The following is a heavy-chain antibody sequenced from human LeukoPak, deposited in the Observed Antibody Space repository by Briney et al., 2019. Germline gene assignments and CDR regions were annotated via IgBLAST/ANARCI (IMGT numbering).Heavy chain of an antibody. J-gene: IGHJ4*02. CDR1: GASMNNHY. CDR2: VYYSINS. D-gene: IGHD6-19*01. Sequence: SETLSLTCTVSGASMNNHYWSWIRQPPGKGLEWIGYVYYSINSNYNPSLKGRATVSLDTSKNQFSLKLTSVTAAGTAVYYCARVGGRWLEPYYFDSWGQGTLVTVSS. V-gene: IGHV4-59*11. CDR3: ARVGGRWLEPYYFDS.